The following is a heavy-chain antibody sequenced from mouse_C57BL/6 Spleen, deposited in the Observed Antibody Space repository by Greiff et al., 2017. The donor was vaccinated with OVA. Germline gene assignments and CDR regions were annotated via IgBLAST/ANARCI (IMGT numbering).Heavy chain of an antibody. Sequence: EVKLLESGPGLVKPSQSLSLTCSVTGYSITSGYYWNWIRQFPGNKLEWMGYISYDGSNNYNPSLKNRISITRDPSKNQFFMKLNSVTTEDTATYYCARGEGIYYDHAWFAYGGQGTLVTVSA. J-gene: IGHJ3*01. CDR1: GYSITSGYY. CDR2: ISYDGSN. CDR3: ARGEGIYYDHAWFAY. V-gene: IGHV3-6*01. D-gene: IGHD2-4*01.